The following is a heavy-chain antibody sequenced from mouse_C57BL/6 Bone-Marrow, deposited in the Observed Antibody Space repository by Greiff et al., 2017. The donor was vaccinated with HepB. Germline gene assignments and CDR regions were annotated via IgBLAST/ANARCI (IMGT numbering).Heavy chain of an antibody. CDR3: ARPDPGY. CDR1: GYTFTSYW. CDR2: IDPSDSYT. Sequence: QVHVKQSGAELVKPGASVKLSCKASGYTFTSYWMQWVKQRPGQGLEWIGEIDPSDSYTNYNQKFKGKATLTVDTSSSTAYMQLSSLTSEDSAVYYCARPDPGYWGQGTTLTVSS. J-gene: IGHJ2*01. V-gene: IGHV1-50*01.